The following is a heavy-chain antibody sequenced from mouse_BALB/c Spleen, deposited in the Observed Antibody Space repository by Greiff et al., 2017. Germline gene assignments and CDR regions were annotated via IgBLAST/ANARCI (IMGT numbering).Heavy chain of an antibody. J-gene: IGHJ2*01. V-gene: IGHV1S22*01. CDR3: TRSSFYGNYVGY. CDR1: GYTFTSYW. D-gene: IGHD2-1*01. CDR2: IYPGSGST. Sequence: LQQPGSELVRPGASVKLSCKASGYTFTSYWMHWVKQRPGQGLEWIGNIYPGSGSTNYDEKFKSKATLTVDKSSSTAYMQLSSLTSEDSAVYYCTRSSFYGNYVGYWGQGTTLTVSS.